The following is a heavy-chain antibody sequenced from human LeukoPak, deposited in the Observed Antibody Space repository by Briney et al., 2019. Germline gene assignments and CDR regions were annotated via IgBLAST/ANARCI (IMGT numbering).Heavy chain of an antibody. Sequence: SETLSLTCTVSGGSISSGGYYWSWIRQHPGEGLEYIAYIYYSGNTYYNPSLRSRVTISVDTSKNRFSLQLSSMTAADTAVYYCARKENVYYYFDYWGQGTLVTVSS. CDR3: ARKENVYYYFDY. V-gene: IGHV4-31*03. CDR2: IYYSGNT. J-gene: IGHJ4*02. CDR1: GGSISSGGYY. D-gene: IGHD3-10*01.